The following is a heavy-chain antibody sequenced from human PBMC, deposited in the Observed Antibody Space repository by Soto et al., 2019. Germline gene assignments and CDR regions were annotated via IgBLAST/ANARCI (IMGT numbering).Heavy chain of an antibody. CDR2: IIPIFGTA. CDR3: ARDSDIVVVPAAVHDYYYYMDV. D-gene: IGHD2-2*01. Sequence: ASVKVSCKASGGTFSSYAISWVRQAPGQGLEWMGGIIPIFGTANYAQKFQGRVTITADESTSTAYMELSSLRSEDTAVYYCARDSDIVVVPAAVHDYYYYMDVWGKGTTVTVSS. J-gene: IGHJ6*03. V-gene: IGHV1-69*13. CDR1: GGTFSSYA.